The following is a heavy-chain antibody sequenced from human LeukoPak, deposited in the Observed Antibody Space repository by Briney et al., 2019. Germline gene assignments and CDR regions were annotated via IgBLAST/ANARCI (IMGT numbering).Heavy chain of an antibody. CDR3: ARLIVGWLQRGIYFFDY. V-gene: IGHV4-39*01. CDR2: IYYSGST. CDR1: GGSISSSSYY. J-gene: IGHJ4*02. D-gene: IGHD5-24*01. Sequence: SETLSLTCTVSGGSISSSSYYWGWIRQPPGKGLEWSGRIYYSGSTYYNPSLKSRVTISVDTSKNQFSLKLSSVTAADTAVYYCARLIVGWLQRGIYFFDYWGQGTLVTVSS.